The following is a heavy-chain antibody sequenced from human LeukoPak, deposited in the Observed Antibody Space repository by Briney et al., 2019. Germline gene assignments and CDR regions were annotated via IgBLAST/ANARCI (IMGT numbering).Heavy chain of an antibody. CDR2: INPNSGGT. CDR1: GYTFTGYY. Sequence: ASVKVSCKASGYTFTGYYMHWVRQAPGQGLEWMGWINPNSGGTNYAQKFQGRVTMTRDTSISTAYMELSRLRSDDTAVYYCARGLYYYDSSGYFYWGRGTLVTVSS. CDR3: ARGLYYYDSSGYFY. J-gene: IGHJ4*02. D-gene: IGHD3-22*01. V-gene: IGHV1-2*02.